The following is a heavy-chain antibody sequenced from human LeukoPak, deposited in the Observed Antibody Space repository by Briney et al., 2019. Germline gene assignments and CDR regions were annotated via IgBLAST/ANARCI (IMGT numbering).Heavy chain of an antibody. CDR3: ARVGGQWLVRHWFDP. D-gene: IGHD6-19*01. CDR2: LHPDSGNT. J-gene: IGHJ5*02. V-gene: IGHV1-8*03. Sequence: ASVKVSCKASGYTFTSYDINWVRQATGQGLEWIGWLHPDSGNTGYAQKFQGRVTITRNTSINTAYMELSSLRSEDTAVYYCARVGGQWLVRHWFDPWGQGTLVTVSS. CDR1: GYTFTSYD.